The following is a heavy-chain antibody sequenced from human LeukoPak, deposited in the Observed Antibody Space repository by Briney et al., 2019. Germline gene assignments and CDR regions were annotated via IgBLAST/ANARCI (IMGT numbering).Heavy chain of an antibody. CDR2: IRYDGSNK. Sequence: GGSLRLSCAASGFTFSSYGMHWVRQAPGKGLEWEAFIRYDGSNKYYADSVKGRFTISRDNSKNTLYLQMNSLRAEDTAVYYCAKVSGIYCGSTSCYLLWGQGTLVTVSP. V-gene: IGHV3-30*02. J-gene: IGHJ4*02. CDR1: GFTFSSYG. CDR3: AKVSGIYCGSTSCYLL. D-gene: IGHD2-2*01.